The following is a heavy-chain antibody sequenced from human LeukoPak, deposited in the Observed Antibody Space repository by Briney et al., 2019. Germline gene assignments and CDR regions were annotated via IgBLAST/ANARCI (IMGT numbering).Heavy chain of an antibody. Sequence: SETLSLTCTVSGGSISSYYWSWIRQPAGKGLEWIGRIYTSGSTNYNPSLKSRVTMSVDTSKNQFSLKLSSVTAADTAVYYCVRLSPLGGSSWYYYYYYGMDVWGQGTTVTVSS. CDR1: GGSISSYY. CDR2: IYTSGST. CDR3: VRLSPLGGSSWYYYYYYGMDV. J-gene: IGHJ6*02. V-gene: IGHV4-4*07. D-gene: IGHD6-13*01.